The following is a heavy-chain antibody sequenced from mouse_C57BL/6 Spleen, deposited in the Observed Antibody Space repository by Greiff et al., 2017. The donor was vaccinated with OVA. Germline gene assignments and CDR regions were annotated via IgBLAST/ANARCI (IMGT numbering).Heavy chain of an antibody. CDR1: GFTFSDYG. V-gene: IGHV5-17*01. Sequence: EVKLVESGGGLVKPGGSLKLSCAASGFTFSDYGMHWVRQAPEKGLEWVAYISRGSSTIYYADTVKGRFTISRDNAKNTLFLQMTRLRYEDTAMYYCARERYYDYDRDYFDDWGQGTTLTVSS. J-gene: IGHJ2*01. CDR2: ISRGSSTI. CDR3: ARERYYDYDRDYFDD. D-gene: IGHD2-4*01.